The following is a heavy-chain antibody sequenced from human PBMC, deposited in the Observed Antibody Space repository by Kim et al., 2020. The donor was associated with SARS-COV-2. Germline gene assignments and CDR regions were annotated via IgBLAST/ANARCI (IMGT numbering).Heavy chain of an antibody. J-gene: IGHJ3*02. CDR2: IYYSGGT. CDR3: VRGGESSGHDAAYDI. Sequence: SETLSLTCIVSGTSIRSNDCYWGWIRQAPGKGPEWFGIIYYSGGTFDSPFLKSRLTISVDPAKNHFSLELTSVTTADTAVYYCVRGGESSGHDAAYDIWGQGTLVTVSS. V-gene: IGHV4-39*02. D-gene: IGHD5-12*01. CDR1: GTSIRSNDCY.